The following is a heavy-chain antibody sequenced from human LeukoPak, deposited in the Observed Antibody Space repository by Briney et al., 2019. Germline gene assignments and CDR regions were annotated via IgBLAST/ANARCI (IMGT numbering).Heavy chain of an antibody. CDR3: ARDTVGYCTNGVCHNWFDP. CDR2: IYYSGST. V-gene: IGHV4-30-4*08. J-gene: IGHJ5*02. Sequence: SETLPLTCTVSGGSISSGDYYWSWIRQPPGKGLEWIGYIYYSGSTYYNPSLKSRVTISVDTSKNQFSLKLSSVTAADTAVYYCARDTVGYCTNGVCHNWFDPWGQGTLVTVSS. CDR1: GGSISSGDYY. D-gene: IGHD2-8*01.